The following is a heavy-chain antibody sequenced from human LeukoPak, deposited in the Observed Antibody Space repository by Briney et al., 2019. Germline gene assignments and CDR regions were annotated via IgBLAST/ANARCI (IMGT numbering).Heavy chain of an antibody. D-gene: IGHD1-26*01. CDR3: ARSSIVGATSRWFDP. CDR2: INPSGGST. V-gene: IGHV1-46*01. Sequence: ASVKVSCKVSGYTLTELSMHWVRQAPGQGLEWMGIINPSGGSTSYAQKFQGRVTMTRNTSTSTVYMELSSLRSEDAAVYYCARSSIVGATSRWFDPWGQGTLVTVSS. CDR1: GYTLTELS. J-gene: IGHJ5*02.